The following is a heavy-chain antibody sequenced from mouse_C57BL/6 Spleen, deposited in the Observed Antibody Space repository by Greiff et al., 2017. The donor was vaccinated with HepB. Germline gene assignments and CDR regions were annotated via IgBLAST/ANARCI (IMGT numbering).Heavy chain of an antibody. J-gene: IGHJ1*03. V-gene: IGHV1-81*01. CDR1: GYTFTSYG. D-gene: IGHD2-13*01. CDR2: IYPRSGNT. Sequence: QVQLQQSGAELVRPGASVKMSCKASGYTFTSYGISWVKQRTGQGLEWIGEIYPRSGNTNYNEKFKGKATLTADKSSSTAYMELRSLTSEDSAVSFYAREGNYGDYGGDWYFDVWGTGTTVTVSS. CDR3: AREGNYGDYGGDWYFDV.